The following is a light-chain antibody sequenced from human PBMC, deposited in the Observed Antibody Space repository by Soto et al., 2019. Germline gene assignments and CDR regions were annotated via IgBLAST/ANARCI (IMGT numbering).Light chain of an antibody. CDR2: VAS. J-gene: IGKJ3*01. Sequence: DLKLTQSPSFLSASVGDRVTITCRASQDTRSYLAWYQQKPGKAPKLLIYVASTLQSGVPSRFSGSGYGTEFTLSLSSMQPEDFATYCCQQHNSYPLTFGPGTKVEIK. CDR3: QQHNSYPLT. V-gene: IGKV1-9*01. CDR1: QDTRSY.